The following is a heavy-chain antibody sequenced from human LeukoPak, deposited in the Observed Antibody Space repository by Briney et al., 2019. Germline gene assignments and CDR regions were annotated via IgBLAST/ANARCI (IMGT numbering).Heavy chain of an antibody. D-gene: IGHD6-6*01. CDR3: ARLYSSSSGLSDS. J-gene: IGHJ4*02. Sequence: SGPALVKPTQTLTLTCTFSGFSLNTSGMCVVWIRQPPGKALEWLARIDWDDAKYYSTSLKTRLTISKDTSKNQVVLTMTNMDPVDTATYYCARLYSSSSGLSDSWGQGTLVTVSS. CDR1: GFSLNTSGMC. V-gene: IGHV2-70*11. CDR2: IDWDDAK.